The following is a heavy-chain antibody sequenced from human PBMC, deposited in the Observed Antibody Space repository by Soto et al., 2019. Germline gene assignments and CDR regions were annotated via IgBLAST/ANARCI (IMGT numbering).Heavy chain of an antibody. CDR1: GFTFSSYA. CDR3: ARGFLRAMATIEFDY. CDR2: ISYDGSNK. Sequence: RRLSCAASGFTFSSYAMHWVRQAPGKGLEWVAVISYDGSNKYYADSVKGRFTISRDNSKNTLYLQMNSLRAEDTAVYYCARGFLRAMATIEFDYWGQGTLVTVS. V-gene: IGHV3-30-3*01. J-gene: IGHJ4*02. D-gene: IGHD5-12*01.